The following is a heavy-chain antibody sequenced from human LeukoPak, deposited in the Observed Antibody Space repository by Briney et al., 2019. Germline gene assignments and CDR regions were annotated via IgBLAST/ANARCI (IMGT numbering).Heavy chain of an antibody. Sequence: SETLSLTCAVYGGSFSGYYWSWIRQPPGKGLERIGEINHSGSTNYNPSLKSRVTISVDTSKNQFSLKLSSVTAADTAVYYCARVSAVTTVPHFDYWGQGTLVTVSS. CDR2: INHSGST. V-gene: IGHV4-34*01. J-gene: IGHJ4*02. CDR1: GGSFSGYY. CDR3: ARVSAVTTVPHFDY. D-gene: IGHD4-11*01.